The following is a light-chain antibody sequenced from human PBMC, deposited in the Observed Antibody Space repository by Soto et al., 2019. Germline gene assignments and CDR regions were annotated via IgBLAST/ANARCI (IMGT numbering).Light chain of an antibody. CDR2: LEGSGSY. CDR3: DTWDSNTHTV. J-gene: IGLJ3*02. Sequence: QPVLTQSSSASASLGSSVKLTCTLSSGHSSYIIAWHQQQPGKAPRYLMKLEGSGSYNKGSGVPDRFSGSSSVADRYLTISNLQFEDEADYYCDTWDSNTHTVFGGGTKLTVL. CDR1: SGHSSYI. V-gene: IGLV4-60*02.